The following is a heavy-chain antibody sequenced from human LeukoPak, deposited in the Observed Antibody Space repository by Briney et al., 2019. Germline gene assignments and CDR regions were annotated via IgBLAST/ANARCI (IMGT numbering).Heavy chain of an antibody. J-gene: IGHJ5*02. CDR3: ARQGVYYGSGSWFDP. V-gene: IGHV3-21*01. Sequence: PGGSLRLSCAASGFTFSSYSMNWVRQAPGKGLEWVSSISSSSSYIYYADSVKGRFTISRDNAKNSLYLQMNSLRAEDTAVYYCARQGVYYGSGSWFDPWGQGTLVTVSS. CDR2: ISSSSSYI. D-gene: IGHD3-10*01. CDR1: GFTFSSYS.